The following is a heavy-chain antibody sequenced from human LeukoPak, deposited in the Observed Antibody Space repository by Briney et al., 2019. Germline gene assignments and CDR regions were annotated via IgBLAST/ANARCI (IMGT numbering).Heavy chain of an antibody. CDR2: INPNSGGT. CDR3: ARGRWELLLGFGGVFGY. V-gene: IGHV1-2*02. Sequence: ASVKVSCKASGYTFTGYYMHWVRQAPGQGLEWMGWINPNSGGTNYAQKFQGRVTMTRDTSISTAYMELSRLRSDDTAVYYCARGRWELLLGFGGVFGYWGQGTLVTVSS. D-gene: IGHD1-26*01. CDR1: GYTFTGYY. J-gene: IGHJ4*02.